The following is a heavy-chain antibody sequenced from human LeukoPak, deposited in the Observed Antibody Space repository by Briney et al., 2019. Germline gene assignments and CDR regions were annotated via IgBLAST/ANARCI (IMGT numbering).Heavy chain of an antibody. Sequence: GGSLRLSCATSGFSFTDYPMNWVRQAPGKGLEWVSNIRTSAEGANYAYYADSVKGRFTISRDNAKNTLYLQMNSLRAEDTAVYYCARAENAAYSWFDPWGQGTLVTVSS. CDR1: GFSFTDYP. CDR3: ARAENAAYSWFDP. CDR2: IRTSAEGANYA. D-gene: IGHD2-15*01. J-gene: IGHJ5*02. V-gene: IGHV3-21*05.